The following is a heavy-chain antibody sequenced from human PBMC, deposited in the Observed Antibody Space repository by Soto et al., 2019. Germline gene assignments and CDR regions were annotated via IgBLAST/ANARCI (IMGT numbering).Heavy chain of an antibody. CDR2: INHSGST. CDR1: GGSFSGYY. J-gene: IGHJ4*02. D-gene: IGHD3-10*01. Sequence: SETLSLTCAVYGGSFSGYYWSWIRQPPGKGLEWIGEINHSGSTNYNPSLKSRVTISVDTSKNQFSLKLSSVTAADTAVYYCARGLFSPDGDSGRGFDYWGQGTLVTVSS. V-gene: IGHV4-34*01. CDR3: ARGLFSPDGDSGRGFDY.